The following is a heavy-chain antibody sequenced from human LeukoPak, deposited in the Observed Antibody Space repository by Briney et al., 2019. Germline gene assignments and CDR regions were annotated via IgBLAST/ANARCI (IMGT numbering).Heavy chain of an antibody. Sequence: GRSLRLSCAASGFTFSSYAMHWVRQAPGKGLEWVAVISYDGSNKYYADSVKGRFTISRDNSKNTLYLQMNSLRAEDTAVYYCAREKNTYYYDSSGSYDAFDIWGQGTMVTVSS. CDR1: GFTFSSYA. J-gene: IGHJ3*02. V-gene: IGHV3-30*04. CDR2: ISYDGSNK. D-gene: IGHD3-22*01. CDR3: AREKNTYYYDSSGSYDAFDI.